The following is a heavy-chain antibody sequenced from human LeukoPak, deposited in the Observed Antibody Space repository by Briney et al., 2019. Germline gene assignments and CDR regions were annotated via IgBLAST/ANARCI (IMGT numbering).Heavy chain of an antibody. J-gene: IGHJ6*04. CDR2: IYYSGST. V-gene: IGHV4-59*01. Sequence: SETLSLTCTVSGGSISSYYWSWIRQPPGKGLEWIGYIYYSGSTNYNPSLKSRVTISVDTSKNQFSLKLSSVTAADTAVYYCARGKTSSYGDSMDVWGKGTTVTISS. D-gene: IGHD5-18*01. CDR3: ARGKTSSYGDSMDV. CDR1: GGSISSYY.